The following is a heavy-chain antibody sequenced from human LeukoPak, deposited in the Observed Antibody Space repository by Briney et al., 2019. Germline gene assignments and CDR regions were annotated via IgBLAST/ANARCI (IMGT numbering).Heavy chain of an antibody. CDR3: ARRSGYSSGWYDY. V-gene: IGHV3-9*01. CDR1: GFTFDDYA. CDR2: ISWNSGSI. Sequence: GGSLRLSCAASGFTFDDYAMHWVRHAPGKGLEWVSGISWNSGSIGYADSVKGRFTISRDNAKNSLYLQMNSLRAEDTALYYCARRSGYSSGWYDYWGQGTLVTVSS. J-gene: IGHJ4*02. D-gene: IGHD6-19*01.